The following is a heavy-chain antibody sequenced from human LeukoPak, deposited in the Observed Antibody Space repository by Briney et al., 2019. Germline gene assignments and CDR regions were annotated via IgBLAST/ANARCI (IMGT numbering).Heavy chain of an antibody. J-gene: IGHJ4*02. CDR2: VYYSGST. V-gene: IGHV4-59*01. Sequence: PSETLSLTCTVSDGSISTYYWSWIRQPPGKGPEWIGYVYYSGSTNYNSSLGSRLTISVDTSKNQFSLKLRSVTAADTAVYYCARGLDFRSGYSFDYWGQGTLVTVSS. CDR1: DGSISTYY. CDR3: ARGLDFRSGYSFDY. D-gene: IGHD3-3*01.